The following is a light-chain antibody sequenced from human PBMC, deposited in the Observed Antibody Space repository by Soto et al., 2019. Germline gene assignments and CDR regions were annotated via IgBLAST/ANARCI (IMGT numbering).Light chain of an antibody. Sequence: VITQYTATLSVFPGERATLSCRASQSVNNNLAWYQQKPGQAPRLLIHGVSTRATGIPARFSGSGSGTDFTLTISSLEPEDFAVYYCQQRSNWPLSITFGQGT. V-gene: IGKV3-15*01. CDR3: QQRSNWPLSIT. J-gene: IGKJ5*01. CDR2: GVS. CDR1: QSVNNN.